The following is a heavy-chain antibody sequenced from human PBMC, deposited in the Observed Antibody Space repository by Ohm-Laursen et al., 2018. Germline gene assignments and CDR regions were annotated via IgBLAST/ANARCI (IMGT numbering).Heavy chain of an antibody. CDR2: ISGSGGST. V-gene: IGHV3-23*01. CDR1: GFTFSSYA. CDR3: ARVRRELRSYYYYYGMDV. Sequence: SLRLSCTASGFTFSSYAMSWVRQAPGKGLEWVSAISGSGGSTYYADSVKGRFTISRDNSKNTLYLQMNSLRAEDTAVYYCARVRRELRSYYYYYGMDVWGQGTTVTVSS. D-gene: IGHD1-26*01. J-gene: IGHJ6*02.